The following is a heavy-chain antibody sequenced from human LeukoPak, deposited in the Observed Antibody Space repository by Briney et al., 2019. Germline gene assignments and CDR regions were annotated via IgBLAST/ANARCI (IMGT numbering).Heavy chain of an antibody. CDR3: ARAIFSSGWYLVDY. V-gene: IGHV3-21*01. CDR1: GFTFGSYS. CDR2: ISTSISYI. J-gene: IGHJ4*02. D-gene: IGHD6-19*01. Sequence: GGSLRLSCAASGFTFGSYSMNWVRQAPGKGLEWVSSISTSISYIYYADSVKGRFTISRANAKNSLYLQMNSLRAEDTAVYYCARAIFSSGWYLVDYWGQGTLVTVSS.